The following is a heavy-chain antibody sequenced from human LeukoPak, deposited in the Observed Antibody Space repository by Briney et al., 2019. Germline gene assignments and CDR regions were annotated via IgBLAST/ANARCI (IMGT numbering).Heavy chain of an antibody. V-gene: IGHV3-43*01. CDR2: ISWDGGST. D-gene: IGHD3-10*01. CDR3: AKGLYGSGSYYMGY. Sequence: GGSLRLSCAASGFSFSSYAMSWVRQAPGKGLEWVSLISWDGGSTYYADSVKGRFTISRDNSKNSLYLQMNSLRTEDTALYYCAKGLYGSGSYYMGYWGQGTLVTVSS. CDR1: GFSFSSYA. J-gene: IGHJ4*02.